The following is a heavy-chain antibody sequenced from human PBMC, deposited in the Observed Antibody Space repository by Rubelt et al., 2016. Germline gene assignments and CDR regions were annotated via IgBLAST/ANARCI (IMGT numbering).Heavy chain of an antibody. D-gene: IGHD2-21*02. CDR2: IYYSGST. V-gene: IGHV4-39*01. J-gene: IGHJ5*02. Sequence: WIGSIYYSGSTYYNPSLKSRVTISVDTSKNQFSLKLSSVTAADTAVYYCARRTVLAYCGGDCYPPGGWFDPWGQGTLVTVSS. CDR3: ARRTVLAYCGGDCYPPGGWFDP.